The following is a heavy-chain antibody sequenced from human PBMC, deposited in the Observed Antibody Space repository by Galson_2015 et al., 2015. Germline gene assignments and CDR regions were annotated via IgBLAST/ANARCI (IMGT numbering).Heavy chain of an antibody. V-gene: IGHV3-23*01. CDR1: GSTFSIYA. J-gene: IGHJ2*01. CDR3: ARALYYDFWSGRNNWYFDL. Sequence: SLRLSCADSGSTFSIYARSWVRQAPGKGLEWVSTISGSGASGSGTSTYYADSVKGRFTISRDNSKNTLYLQMNSLRAEDTAVYYCARALYYDFWSGRNNWYFDLWGRGTLVTVSS. CDR2: ISGSGASGSGTST. D-gene: IGHD3-3*01.